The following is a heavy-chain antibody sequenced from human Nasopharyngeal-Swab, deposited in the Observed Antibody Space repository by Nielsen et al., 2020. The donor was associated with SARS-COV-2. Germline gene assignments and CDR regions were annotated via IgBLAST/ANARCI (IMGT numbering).Heavy chain of an antibody. J-gene: IGHJ3*02. Sequence: SETLSLTCSVSGGSISSGDYYWSWIRQPPGKGLEWIGYIYSSANTYYNLSLKSRVNMSVDMSKNQFSLKLSSVTAADTAVYYCAREVASANKNAFDIWGQGTMVTVSS. CDR2: IYSSANT. V-gene: IGHV4-30-4*01. CDR3: AREVASANKNAFDI. CDR1: GGSISSGDYY. D-gene: IGHD2/OR15-2a*01.